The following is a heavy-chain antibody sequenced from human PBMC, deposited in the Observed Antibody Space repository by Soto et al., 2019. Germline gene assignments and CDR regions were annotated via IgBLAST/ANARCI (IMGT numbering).Heavy chain of an antibody. CDR1: GFTFSTYW. CDR2: ISTDGSIT. V-gene: IGHV3-74*01. J-gene: IGHJ4*02. CDR3: ARNIDGVDD. Sequence: EVQLVESGGGLVQPGGSLRLSCAASGFTFSTYWMHWLRQVPGKGLMWVSRISTDGSITAYADSVKGRFTVSRDNAKNTLYLQMTSLRADDTAVYYCARNIDGVDDWGQGTLVTVSS.